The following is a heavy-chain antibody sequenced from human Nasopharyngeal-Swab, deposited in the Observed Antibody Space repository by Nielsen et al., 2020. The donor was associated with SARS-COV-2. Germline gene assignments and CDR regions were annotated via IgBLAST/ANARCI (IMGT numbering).Heavy chain of an antibody. J-gene: IGHJ4*02. CDR2: INSDGSST. V-gene: IGHV3-74*01. CDR1: GFTFSSYL. D-gene: IGHD4-17*01. CDR3: ARGFADYGDYDFDY. Sequence: GGVLRLSCAASGFTFSSYLMHWVRQAPGKGLVWVSRINSDGSSTSYADSVKGRFTISRDNAKNTLYLQMNSLRAEDTAVYYCARGFADYGDYDFDYWGQGTLVTVSS.